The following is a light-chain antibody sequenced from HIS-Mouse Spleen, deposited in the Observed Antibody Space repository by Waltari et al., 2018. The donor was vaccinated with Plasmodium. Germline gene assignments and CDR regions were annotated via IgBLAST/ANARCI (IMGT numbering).Light chain of an antibody. CDR2: KDS. J-gene: IGLJ3*02. Sequence: SYELTQPSSVSVSPGQTARITCSGDVLAKKYARWFQQKPGQAPGLGIYKDSERPPGIPERFSGSSAGSTVTLTISGGQVEDEADYYCYSAADDNLVFGGGTKLTVL. V-gene: IGLV3-27*01. CDR1: VLAKKY. CDR3: YSAADDNLV.